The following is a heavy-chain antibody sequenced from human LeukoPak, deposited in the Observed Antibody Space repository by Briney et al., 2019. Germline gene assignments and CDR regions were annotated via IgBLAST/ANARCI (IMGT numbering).Heavy chain of an antibody. J-gene: IGHJ3*01. CDR1: GFSLNSPGIC. CDR2: IEWDDDK. Sequence: ESGPALVKPKQTLTLTCTFSGFSLNSPGICVGWIRQPPGKALEWLALIEWDDDKYYRTSLKTRLTISKDTSKNQVILTMTNMDPVDTATYYCARIRGAGNDKSGAFDLWGQGTLVTVSS. CDR3: ARIRGAGNDKSGAFDL. V-gene: IGHV2-70*01. D-gene: IGHD4-23*01.